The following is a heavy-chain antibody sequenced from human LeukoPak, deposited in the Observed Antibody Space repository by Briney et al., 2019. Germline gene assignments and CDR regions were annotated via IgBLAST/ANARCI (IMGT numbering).Heavy chain of an antibody. J-gene: IGHJ4*02. D-gene: IGHD6-19*01. V-gene: IGHV3-23*01. CDR3: ARDTSGWYTNYYFDY. CDR2: ISGSGGST. Sequence: GESLKISCKGSGFTFSSYAMSWVLQAPGKGLEWVSAISGSGGSTYYADSVKGRFTISRDNSKNSLYLQMNSLRAEDTAVYYCARDTSGWYTNYYFDYWGQGTLVTVSS. CDR1: GFTFSSYA.